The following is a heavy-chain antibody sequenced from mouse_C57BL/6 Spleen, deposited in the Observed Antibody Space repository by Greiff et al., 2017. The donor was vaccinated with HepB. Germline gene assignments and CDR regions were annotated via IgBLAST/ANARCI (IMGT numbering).Heavy chain of an antibody. V-gene: IGHV2-6*01. D-gene: IGHD2-2*01. CDR3: ASDRGDYGYEGFAY. Sequence: QVQLQQSGPGLVAPSQSLSITCTVSGFSLTSYGVDWVRQSPGKGLEWLGVIWGVGSTNYNSALKSRLSISKDNSKSQVFLKMNSLQTDDTAMYYCASDRGDYGYEGFAYWGQGTLVTVSA. CDR1: GFSLTSYG. J-gene: IGHJ3*01. CDR2: IWGVGST.